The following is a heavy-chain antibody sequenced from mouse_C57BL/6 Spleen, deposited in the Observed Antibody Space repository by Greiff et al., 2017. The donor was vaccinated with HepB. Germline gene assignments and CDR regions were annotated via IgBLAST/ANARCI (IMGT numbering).Heavy chain of an antibody. J-gene: IGHJ2*01. CDR3: ARLTTVRDY. CDR1: GFTFSDYG. Sequence: DVMLVESGGGLVKPGGSLKLSCAASGFTFSDYGMHWVRQAPAKGLYWVAYISIVSSTIYYADTVKGRFTISRDNAKNTLFLQMTSLRSEDTAMYYCARLTTVRDYWGQGTTLTVSS. V-gene: IGHV5-17*01. D-gene: IGHD1-1*01. CDR2: ISIVSSTI.